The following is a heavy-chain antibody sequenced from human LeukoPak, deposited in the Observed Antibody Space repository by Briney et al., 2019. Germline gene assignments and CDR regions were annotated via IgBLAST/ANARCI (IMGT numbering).Heavy chain of an antibody. Sequence: VASVKVSCKASGGTFSSYAISWVRQAPGQGLEWMGGIIPIFGTANYAQKFQGRVTITADESTSTAYMELSSLRSEDTAVYYCATGLGELSPDLPSHHDYWGQGTLVTVSS. J-gene: IGHJ4*02. CDR3: ATGLGELSPDLPSHHDY. CDR2: IIPIFGTA. V-gene: IGHV1-69*13. CDR1: GGTFSSYA. D-gene: IGHD3-16*02.